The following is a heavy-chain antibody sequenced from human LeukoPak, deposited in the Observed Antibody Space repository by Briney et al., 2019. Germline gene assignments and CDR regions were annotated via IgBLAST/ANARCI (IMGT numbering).Heavy chain of an antibody. D-gene: IGHD3-9*01. Sequence: SETLSLTCTVSGGSISSYYWSWIRQPPGKGLEWIGYIYYSGSTNYNPSLKSRVTISVDTSKNQFSLKLSSVTAADTAVYYCARTIPPQPPVYYYYYYMDVWGKGTTVTVSS. V-gene: IGHV4-59*01. CDR2: IYYSGST. J-gene: IGHJ6*03. CDR1: GGSISSYY. CDR3: ARTIPPQPPVYYYYYYMDV.